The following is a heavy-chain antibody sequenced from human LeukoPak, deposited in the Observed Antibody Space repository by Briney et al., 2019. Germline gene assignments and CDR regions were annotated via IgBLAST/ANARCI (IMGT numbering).Heavy chain of an antibody. D-gene: IGHD2-15*01. CDR2: ITYSGGTT. V-gene: IGHV3-23*01. CDR1: GFTFSSYG. J-gene: IGHJ5*01. CDR3: ARRILRDRHFDS. Sequence: GRSLRLSCAASGFTFSSYGMAWVRQAPGKGLEWVSFITYSGGTTYYADSVKGRFTISRDNSKNTVYLQMNSLRGDDTAIYYCARRILRDRHFDSWGLGTLVTVSS.